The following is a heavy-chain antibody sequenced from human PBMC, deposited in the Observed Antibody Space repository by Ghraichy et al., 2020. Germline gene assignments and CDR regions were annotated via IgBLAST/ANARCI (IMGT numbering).Heavy chain of an antibody. D-gene: IGHD6-19*01. Sequence: SQTLSLTCAVYGGSFSGYYWSWIRQPPGKGLEWIGEINHSGSTNYNPSLKSRVTISVDTSKNQFSLKLSSVTAADTAVYYCARGRKQWLVLRPSLFDYWGQGTLVTVSS. J-gene: IGHJ4*02. CDR2: INHSGST. CDR1: GGSFSGYY. CDR3: ARGRKQWLVLRPSLFDY. V-gene: IGHV4-34*01.